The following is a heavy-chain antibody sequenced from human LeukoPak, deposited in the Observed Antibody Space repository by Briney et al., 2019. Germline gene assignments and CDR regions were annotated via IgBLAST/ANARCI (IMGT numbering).Heavy chain of an antibody. CDR2: ISYIGST. D-gene: IGHD3-16*01. V-gene: IGHV4-39*01. J-gene: IGHJ4*02. CDR1: FDSITSISFY. Sequence: SETLSLTCTVSFDSITSISFYCGWIRQPPGKGLEWIASISYIGSTFYNPSLNGRVTISVDTSTYPFSLKLSSVSAADTSLYYSVRVYVGPSGDPRLDYWGQGTLVTVSS. CDR3: VRVYVGPSGDPRLDY.